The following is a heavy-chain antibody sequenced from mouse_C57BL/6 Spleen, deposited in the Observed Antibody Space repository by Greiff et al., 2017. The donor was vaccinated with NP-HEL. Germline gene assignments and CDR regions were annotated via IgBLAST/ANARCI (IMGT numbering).Heavy chain of an antibody. D-gene: IGHD1-1*01. Sequence: VQLQQSGAELVKPGASVKISCKASGYAFSSYWMNWVKQRPGKGLEWIGQIYPGDGNTYYNEKFKGKATLTADKSSSTAYMELRSLTSEDSAVYFCAREDYGYAMDYWGQGTSVTVSS. CDR3: AREDYGYAMDY. J-gene: IGHJ4*01. CDR1: GYAFSSYW. V-gene: IGHV1-80*01. CDR2: IYPGDGNT.